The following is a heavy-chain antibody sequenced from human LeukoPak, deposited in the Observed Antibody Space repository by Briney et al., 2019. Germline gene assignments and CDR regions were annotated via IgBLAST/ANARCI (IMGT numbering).Heavy chain of an antibody. Sequence: SGTLSLTCAVSGGSISSNTWWTWVRQPPGKGLEWIGEIYHSGSTNYNPSLKSRVTISLDKSKNQFSLNLTSVTAADTAVYYCAGFDYDYVWGSRNWFDPWGQGTLVTVSS. CDR3: AGFDYDYVWGSRNWFDP. D-gene: IGHD3-16*01. CDR1: GGSISSNTW. J-gene: IGHJ5*02. V-gene: IGHV4-4*02. CDR2: IYHSGST.